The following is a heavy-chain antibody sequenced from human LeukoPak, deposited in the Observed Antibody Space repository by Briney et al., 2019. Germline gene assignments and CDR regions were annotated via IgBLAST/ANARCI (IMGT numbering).Heavy chain of an antibody. J-gene: IGHJ4*02. V-gene: IGHV4-61*02. CDR3: ARGGPSATPPV. CDR2: IYTSGST. D-gene: IGHD1-26*01. Sequence: SETLSLTCTVSGGSISSGSYYWSWIRQPAGKGLEWIGRIYTSGSTNYNPSLKSRVTISVDTSKNQFSLKLSSVTAADTAVYYCARGGPSATPPVWGQGTLVTVSS. CDR1: GGSISSGSYY.